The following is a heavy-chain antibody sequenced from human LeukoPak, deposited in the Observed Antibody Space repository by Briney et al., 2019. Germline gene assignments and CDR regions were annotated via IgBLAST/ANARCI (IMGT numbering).Heavy chain of an antibody. J-gene: IGHJ2*01. Sequence: SGPPLVKPTQPLTLTCTFSGVSPSTSGMCVSWIRQPPGKALELLALIDWGDDKYYSTSLKTRLTISKDTSKNQVVLTMTNMDPVDTATYYCARTNIVATLRAGWYFDLWGRGTLVTVSS. V-gene: IGHV2-70*01. D-gene: IGHD5-12*01. CDR1: GVSPSTSGMC. CDR3: ARTNIVATLRAGWYFDL. CDR2: IDWGDDK.